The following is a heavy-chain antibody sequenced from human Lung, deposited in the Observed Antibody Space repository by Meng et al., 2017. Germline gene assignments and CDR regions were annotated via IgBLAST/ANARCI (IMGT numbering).Heavy chain of an antibody. CDR3: ARGTPGRSYSDY. CDR2: LGAHDGDT. Sequence: VQPVQSGPEVKKPGASVKVSCKASDYTFTGYGVSWVRQAPGQGLEWMAWLGAHDGDTSHAPKFQGRVTVSADRPTATDYMELRSLRSDDTAVYYCARGTPGRSYSDYWGQGTLVTVSS. CDR1: DYTFTGYG. J-gene: IGHJ4*02. D-gene: IGHD3-10*01. V-gene: IGHV1-18*01.